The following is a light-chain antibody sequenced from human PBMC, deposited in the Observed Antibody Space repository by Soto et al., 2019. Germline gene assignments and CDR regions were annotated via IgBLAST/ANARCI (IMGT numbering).Light chain of an antibody. CDR2: DIF. V-gene: IGKV3D-15*01. CDR3: QQYNSWPLT. J-gene: IGKJ4*01. CDR1: QSVGSD. Sequence: EIVMTQSPATLSVSPGERDTLSCSASQSVGSDLAWYQQKPGQAPRLVIYDIFTRATGVPNRISGSGSGTEFTLTISSLQSEDFAVYYCQQYNSWPLTFGGGTKVEIK.